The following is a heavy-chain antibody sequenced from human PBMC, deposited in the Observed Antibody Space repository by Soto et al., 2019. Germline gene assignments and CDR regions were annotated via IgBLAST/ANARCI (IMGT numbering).Heavy chain of an antibody. CDR3: AGSPGLSRISGTTLGA. V-gene: IGHV3-74*01. Sequence: GGSLRLSCAASGFTVSSHWMHWVRQAPGKGLVWVSRINGDGSSTSYADSVKGRFTISRDNAKNMLYLQVNSLRADDTAVYYCAGSPGLSRISGTTLGAWGQGTLVTVSS. J-gene: IGHJ5*01. CDR1: GFTVSSHW. D-gene: IGHD1-7*01. CDR2: INGDGSST.